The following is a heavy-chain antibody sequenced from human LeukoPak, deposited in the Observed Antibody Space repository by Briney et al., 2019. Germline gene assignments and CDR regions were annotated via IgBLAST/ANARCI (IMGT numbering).Heavy chain of an antibody. CDR2: ISGSGDNT. V-gene: IGHV3-23*01. J-gene: IGHJ4*02. Sequence: GGSLRLSCAASGFSFSSYAMSWVRQAPGKGLEWISSISGSGDNTYYAESVKGRFTVSRDNSKNTLFLQMNSLRAEDTAVFYCAKRSGYTTGWFFDFWGQGTLVTVSS. CDR1: GFSFSSYA. CDR3: AKRSGYTTGWFFDF. D-gene: IGHD6-19*01.